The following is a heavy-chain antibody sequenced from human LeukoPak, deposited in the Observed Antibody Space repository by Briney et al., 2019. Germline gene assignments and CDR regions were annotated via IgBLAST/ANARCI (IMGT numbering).Heavy chain of an antibody. CDR3: ARDRGIALRFLEWFPGPYYYYGMDV. CDR1: GGTFSSYA. CDR2: IIPIFGTA. V-gene: IGHV1-69*05. D-gene: IGHD3-3*01. J-gene: IGHJ6*02. Sequence: GASVKVSCKASGGTFSSYAISWVRQAPGQGLEWMGGIIPIFGTANYAQKLQGRVTMTTDTSTSTAYMELRSLRSDDTAVYYCARDRGIALRFLEWFPGPYYYYGMDVWGQGTTVTVSS.